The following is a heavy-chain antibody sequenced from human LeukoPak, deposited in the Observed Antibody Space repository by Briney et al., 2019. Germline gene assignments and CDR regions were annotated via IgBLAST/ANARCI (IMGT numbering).Heavy chain of an antibody. CDR1: GFTFSSYW. CDR2: ISSSSNYI. CDR3: ARDGDISLAAFDI. Sequence: GSLRLSCAASGFTFSSYWMSWVRQAPGKGLEWVSSISSSSNYIYYADSVKGRFTISRDNAKNSLYLQMNSLRAEDTAVYYCARDGDISLAAFDIWGQGTMVTVSS. J-gene: IGHJ3*02. V-gene: IGHV3-21*01. D-gene: IGHD3-9*01.